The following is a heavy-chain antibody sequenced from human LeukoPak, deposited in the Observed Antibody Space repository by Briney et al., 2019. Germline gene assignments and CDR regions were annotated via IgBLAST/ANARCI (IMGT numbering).Heavy chain of an antibody. D-gene: IGHD4-17*01. Sequence: SETLSLTCAVSGYSISSGYYWGWIRPPPGKGLEWIGSIHHSGNTYYNPSLKSRVTISVDTSKNQFLLKVTSVTAADAAVYYCARPKYGDAAYFALWGRGALVTVSS. CDR2: IHHSGNT. CDR3: ARPKYGDAAYFAL. V-gene: IGHV4-38-2*01. J-gene: IGHJ2*01. CDR1: GYSISSGYY.